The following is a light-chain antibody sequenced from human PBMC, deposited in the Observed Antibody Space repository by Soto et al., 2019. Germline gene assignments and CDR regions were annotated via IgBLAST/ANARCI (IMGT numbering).Light chain of an antibody. J-gene: IGKJ1*01. Sequence: DIQMTQSPSSVSASVGDRVTITCRASRDIGDRLAWFRHKPGKAHQLPIQTTYTSVRETPSRSSRSGSGTDFLLTINNQPPSPYATTHSPRDSNNSRTFGPGPKV. CDR1: RDIGDR. CDR3: PRDSNNSRT. V-gene: IGKV1-12*01. CDR2: TTY.